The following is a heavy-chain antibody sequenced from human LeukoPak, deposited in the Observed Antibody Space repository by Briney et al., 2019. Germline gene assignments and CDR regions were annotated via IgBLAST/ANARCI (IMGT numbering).Heavy chain of an antibody. D-gene: IGHD6-19*01. CDR1: GGSFSGYY. Sequence: SETLSLTCAVYGGSFSGYYWSWIRQPPGKGLEWIGEINHSGSTNYNPSLKSRVTISVDTSKNQFSLKLSSVTAADTAVYYCARPAVAGTGGWFDPWGQGTLVTVSS. J-gene: IGHJ5*02. CDR2: INHSGST. V-gene: IGHV4-34*01. CDR3: ARPAVAGTGGWFDP.